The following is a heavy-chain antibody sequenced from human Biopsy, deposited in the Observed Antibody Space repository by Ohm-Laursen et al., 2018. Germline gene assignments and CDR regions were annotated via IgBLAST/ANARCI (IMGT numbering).Heavy chain of an antibody. J-gene: IGHJ4*02. D-gene: IGHD4-11*01. CDR2: ISTSGSST. V-gene: IGHV3-21*01. Sequence: SLRLSCAASGFIFSDYKMNWVRQPPGKGLEWVSSISTSGSSTNYADSVKGRFTMSRDNAGKSLYLQMNSLGVEDTAVYYCARHGDNDYSNFDSWGQGALVTVSS. CDR1: GFIFSDYK. CDR3: ARHGDNDYSNFDS.